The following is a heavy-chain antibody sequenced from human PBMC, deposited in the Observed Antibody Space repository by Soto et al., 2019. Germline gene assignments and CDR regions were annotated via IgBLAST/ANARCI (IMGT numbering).Heavy chain of an antibody. J-gene: IGHJ4*02. V-gene: IGHV3-74*01. CDR1: GFTFRSYW. CDR3: VRTSLVVAAATREDY. CDR2: INSDGSST. Sequence: PGGSLILSCAASGFTFRSYWMHWVRQAPGKGLVWVSRINSDGSSTSYADSVKGRFTISRDNAKNTLYLQMNSLRAEDTAVYYCVRTSLVVAAATREDYWGQGTLVTVSS. D-gene: IGHD2-15*01.